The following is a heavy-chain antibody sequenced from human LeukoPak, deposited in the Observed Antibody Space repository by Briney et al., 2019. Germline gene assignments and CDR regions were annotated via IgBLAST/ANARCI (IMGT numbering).Heavy chain of an antibody. J-gene: IGHJ5*02. CDR2: IYYSGRT. Sequence: SETLSLTGTVSGGSISSVSDYGGWVRQPPGKGLEGNGSIYYSGRTYYNPSLESRVTISVDTSKNQFSLKLSSVTATDTAVYYCARHSRYGSGSYYNVGWFDPWGQGTLVTVSS. CDR1: GGSISSVSDY. CDR3: ARHSRYGSGSYYNVGWFDP. D-gene: IGHD3-10*01. V-gene: IGHV4-39*01.